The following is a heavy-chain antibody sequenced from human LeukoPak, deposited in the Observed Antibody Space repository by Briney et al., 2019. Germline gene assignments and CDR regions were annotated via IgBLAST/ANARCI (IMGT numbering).Heavy chain of an antibody. Sequence: GGSLRLSCAASGFTLSSYAMSWVRQTPGKGLECVSTIRDSDGRTYYADSVEGRFTISRDNSTNTLYLQMNSLRAGDTAIYYCAKSGNTETVDYWGQGALVTVSS. V-gene: IGHV3-23*01. CDR2: IRDSDGRT. D-gene: IGHD6-25*01. CDR1: GFTLSSYA. CDR3: AKSGNTETVDY. J-gene: IGHJ4*02.